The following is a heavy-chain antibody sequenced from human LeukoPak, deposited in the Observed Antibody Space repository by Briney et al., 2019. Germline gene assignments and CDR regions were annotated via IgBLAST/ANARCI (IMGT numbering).Heavy chain of an antibody. CDR1: GFTFSTYD. V-gene: IGHV3-13*04. CDR2: INPAGDT. CDR3: ASVDCSGGSCSSMDV. D-gene: IGHD2-15*01. J-gene: IGHJ6*02. Sequence: GGSLRLSCAASGFTFSTYDMHWVRQATGKGLEWVSGINPAGDTYYPGSVKGRFTISREDAKNSFYLQMNSLRGGDTAGYYCASVDCSGGSCSSMDVWGQGTTVTVSS.